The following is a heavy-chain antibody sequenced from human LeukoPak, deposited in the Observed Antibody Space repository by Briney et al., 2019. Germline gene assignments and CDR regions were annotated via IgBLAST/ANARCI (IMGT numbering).Heavy chain of an antibody. CDR2: ISAYNGNT. J-gene: IGHJ2*01. Sequence: ASVKVSCKASGYTFTSYGISWVRQAPGQGLEWMGWISAYNGNTNYAQKPQGRVTMTTDTSTSTAYMELRSLRSDDTAVYYCARDSPYGDLRRYFDLWGRATLVTVSS. CDR3: ARDSPYGDLRRYFDL. V-gene: IGHV1-18*01. CDR1: GYTFTSYG. D-gene: IGHD4-17*01.